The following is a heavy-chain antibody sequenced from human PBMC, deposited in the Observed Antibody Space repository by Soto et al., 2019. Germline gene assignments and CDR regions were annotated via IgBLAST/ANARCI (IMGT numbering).Heavy chain of an antibody. CDR2: IKQDGSEQ. J-gene: IGHJ6*02. Sequence: EVQLVESGGGLVQPGGSLRLSCAASGFTFSSYWMSWVRQAPVKGLEWVGNIKQDGSEQNYVDFVKGRFTISRDNANNSLYLHMNSLRAEDTAVYYCARIASTGRGWDVWGQGTTVVVSS. CDR1: GFTFSSYW. CDR3: ARIASTGRGWDV. D-gene: IGHD6-13*01. V-gene: IGHV3-7*01.